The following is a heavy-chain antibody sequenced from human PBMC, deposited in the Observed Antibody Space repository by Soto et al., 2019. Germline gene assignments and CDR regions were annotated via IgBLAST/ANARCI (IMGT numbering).Heavy chain of an antibody. J-gene: IGHJ6*02. CDR2: IIPIFGTA. Sequence: QVQRVQSGAEVKKPGSPVKVSCKASGGTFSSYAISWVRQAPGQGLEWMGGIIPIFGTANYAQKFQGRVTITADKSTSTAYMELSSLRSEDTAVYYCASPCSSTSCYNPLYYYYYYGMDVWGQGTTVTVSS. CDR1: GGTFSSYA. V-gene: IGHV1-69*06. D-gene: IGHD2-2*02. CDR3: ASPCSSTSCYNPLYYYYYYGMDV.